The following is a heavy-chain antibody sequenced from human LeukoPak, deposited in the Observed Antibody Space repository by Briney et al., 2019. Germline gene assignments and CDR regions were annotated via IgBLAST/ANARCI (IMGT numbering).Heavy chain of an antibody. J-gene: IGHJ4*02. CDR3: ARDYCSSTSCRLDY. D-gene: IGHD2-2*01. V-gene: IGHV1-2*02. CDR2: INPNSVGT. CDR1: GYTFTGYY. Sequence: ASVKVSCKASGYTFTGYYMHWVRQAPGQGLEWMGWINPNSVGTNYAQKFQGRVTMTRDTSISTAYMELSRLRSDDTAVYYCARDYCSSTSCRLDYWGQGTLVTVSS.